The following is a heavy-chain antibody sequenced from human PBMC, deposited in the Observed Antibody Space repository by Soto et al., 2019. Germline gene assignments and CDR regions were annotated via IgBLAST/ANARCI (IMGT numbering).Heavy chain of an antibody. D-gene: IGHD1-20*01. CDR3: AKDRGYNWNQPSGYYGMDV. V-gene: IGHV3-30*18. J-gene: IGHJ6*02. CDR1: GFTFSSYG. Sequence: QPGGSLRLSCAVYGFTFSSYGMHWVSHAPGKGLEWEAVISYDGSNKYYADSMKGRFTISRDNSKNTLYLQMNSLRAEDTAVYYCAKDRGYNWNQPSGYYGMDVWGQGTTVTVSS. CDR2: ISYDGSNK.